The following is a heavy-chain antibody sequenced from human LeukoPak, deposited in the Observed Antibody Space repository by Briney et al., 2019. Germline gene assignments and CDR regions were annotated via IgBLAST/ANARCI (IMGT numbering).Heavy chain of an antibody. CDR2: ISSNGGST. D-gene: IGHD6-19*01. CDR3: AKTPTPIAVAGPDY. V-gene: IGHV3-64*01. J-gene: IGHJ4*02. Sequence: GGSLRLSCAASGFTFSSYAMHWVRQAPGKGLEYVSAISSNGGSTYYANSVKGRFTISRDNSKNTLYLQMGSLRAEDMAVYYCAKTPTPIAVAGPDYWGQGTLVTVSS. CDR1: GFTFSSYA.